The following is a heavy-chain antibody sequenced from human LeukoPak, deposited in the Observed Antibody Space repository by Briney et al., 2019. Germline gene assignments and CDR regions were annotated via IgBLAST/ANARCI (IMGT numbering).Heavy chain of an antibody. Sequence: SVKVSCKASGGTFSSYAISWVRQAPGQGLEWMGRIIPILGIANYAQKFQGRVTITADKSTSTAYMELSSLRSEDTAVHYCAAQSWGREGVDYWGQGTLDNVSS. V-gene: IGHV1-69*04. CDR2: IIPILGIA. D-gene: IGHD3-16*01. CDR3: AAQSWGREGVDY. CDR1: GGTFSSYA. J-gene: IGHJ4*02.